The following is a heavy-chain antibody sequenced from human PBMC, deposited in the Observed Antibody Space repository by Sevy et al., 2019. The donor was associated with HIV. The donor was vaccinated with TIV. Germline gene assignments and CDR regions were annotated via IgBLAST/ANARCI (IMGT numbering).Heavy chain of an antibody. CDR2: INSDGSST. CDR3: ARVGSAVTTYYYYGMDV. D-gene: IGHD4-17*01. CDR1: GFTFSSYW. Sequence: GGSLRLSCAASGFTFSSYWMHWVRQAPGKGLVWVSRINSDGSSTSYADSVKGRFTISRDNAKNTLYLQMNSLRAEDTAVYYCARVGSAVTTYYYYGMDVWAKGPRSPSP. J-gene: IGHJ6*02. V-gene: IGHV3-74*01.